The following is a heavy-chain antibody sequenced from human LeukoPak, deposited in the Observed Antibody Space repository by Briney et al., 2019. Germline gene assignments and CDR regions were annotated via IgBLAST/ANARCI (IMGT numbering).Heavy chain of an antibody. CDR1: GYTFTSYG. V-gene: IGHV1-18*01. CDR3: AREGGGSCCRYYYYYGMDV. D-gene: IGHD2-15*01. Sequence: GASVKVSCKASGYTFTSYGISWVRQAPGQGLEWMGWISAYNGNTNYAQKLQGRVTMTTDTSTSTAYMELRSLRSDDTAVYYCAREGGGSCCRYYYYYGMDVWGQGTTVTVSS. CDR2: ISAYNGNT. J-gene: IGHJ6*02.